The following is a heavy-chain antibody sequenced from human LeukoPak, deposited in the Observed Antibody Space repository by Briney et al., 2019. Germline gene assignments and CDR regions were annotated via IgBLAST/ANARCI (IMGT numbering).Heavy chain of an antibody. V-gene: IGHV4-34*01. Sequence: PSETLSPTCAVYGGSFSGYYWSWIRQPPGKGLEWIGEINHSGSTNYNPSLKSRVTISVNTSKNQFSLKLSSVTAADTAVYYCARGPFYYYGSGSYYSWGYYFDYWGQGTLVTVSS. CDR1: GGSFSGYY. J-gene: IGHJ4*02. D-gene: IGHD3-10*01. CDR3: ARGPFYYYGSGSYYSWGYYFDY. CDR2: INHSGST.